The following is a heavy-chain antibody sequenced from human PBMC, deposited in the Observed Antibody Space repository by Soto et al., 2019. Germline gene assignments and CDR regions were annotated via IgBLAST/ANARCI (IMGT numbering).Heavy chain of an antibody. CDR3: ARDRESGDITVIVVDDAFDI. J-gene: IGHJ3*02. CDR2: ISAYNGNT. V-gene: IGHV1-18*01. D-gene: IGHD3-22*01. Sequence: QVQLVQSGAEVKKPGASVKVSCRASGYTFTNYGISWVRQAPGQGLEWMGWISAYNGNTNYAQKLQGRVTMTTDTSTSTAYMELRSLRSDDTAVYYCARDRESGDITVIVVDDAFDIWGQGTMVTVSS. CDR1: GYTFTNYG.